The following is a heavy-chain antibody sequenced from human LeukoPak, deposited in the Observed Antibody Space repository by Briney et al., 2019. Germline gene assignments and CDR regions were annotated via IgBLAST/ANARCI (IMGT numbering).Heavy chain of an antibody. D-gene: IGHD3-22*01. J-gene: IGHJ4*02. CDR3: ARGYYYDSSGYYGDY. V-gene: IGHV4-34*01. CDR2: INHSGST. Sequence: PSETLSLTCAVYGGSFSGYYWNWIRQPPGKWLEWIGEINHSGSTNYNPSLKSRVTISLDTSKNQFSLKLSSVIAADTAVYYCARGYYYDSSGYYGDYWGQGTLVTVSS. CDR1: GGSFSGYY.